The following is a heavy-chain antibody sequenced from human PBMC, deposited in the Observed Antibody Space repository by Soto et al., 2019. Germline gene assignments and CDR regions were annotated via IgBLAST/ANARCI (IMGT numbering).Heavy chain of an antibody. CDR1: GGSISISSYY. J-gene: IGHJ6*02. Sequence: SETLSLTCTFSGGSISISSYYWGCIRQPPGKGLEWIGSIYYSGSTYYNPSLKSRVTISVDTSKNQFSLKLSSVTAADTAVYYCAKQIAVAGPGGYYYGMDVWGQGTTVTVSS. V-gene: IGHV4-39*01. CDR3: AKQIAVAGPGGYYYGMDV. D-gene: IGHD6-19*01. CDR2: IYYSGST.